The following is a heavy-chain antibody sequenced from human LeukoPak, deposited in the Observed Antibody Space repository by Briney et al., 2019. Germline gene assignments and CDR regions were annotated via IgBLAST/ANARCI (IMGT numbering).Heavy chain of an antibody. CDR2: ISGSGDNT. J-gene: IGHJ1*01. D-gene: IGHD6-13*01. V-gene: IGHV3-23*01. CDR3: AKTIAAAGRGYFQH. Sequence: TGGSLRLSCATSGITFSRKAMSWVRQAPGKGLEWVSAISGSGDNTCYVDAVRGRFTISRDNSKNTLYLQMNSLRAEDTAVYYCAKTIAAAGRGYFQHWGQGTLVTVSS. CDR1: GITFSRKA.